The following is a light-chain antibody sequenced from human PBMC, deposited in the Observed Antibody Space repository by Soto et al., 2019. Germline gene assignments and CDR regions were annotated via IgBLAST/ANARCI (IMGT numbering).Light chain of an antibody. J-gene: IGLJ1*01. CDR2: AGS. CDR3: ISYTDRQSYL. CDR1: SSDIGSYNH. Sequence: QSALTQPASVSGSPGQSITISCSGTSSDIGSYNHVAWYQQFPGKSPKLMIYAGSDRPPGVSDRFSGSKSGITASLTISGLQTEDEADYYCISYTDRQSYLFGTGTKVTVL. V-gene: IGLV2-14*03.